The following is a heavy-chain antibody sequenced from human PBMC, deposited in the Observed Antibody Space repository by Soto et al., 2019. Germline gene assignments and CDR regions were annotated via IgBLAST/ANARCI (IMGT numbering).Heavy chain of an antibody. V-gene: IGHV4-39*01. CDR3: ARRYGWLYFDY. CDR1: GDSISSSNYF. CDR2: IFYSGST. Sequence: ETLSHTCTVSGDSISSSNYFWGWIRQPPGKGLEWIGTIFYSGSTYYNPSLKSRVTISVDTSKNQFSLKLTSVTAADTALYYCARRYGWLYFDYWGQGSLVTVSS. D-gene: IGHD3-10*01. J-gene: IGHJ4*02.